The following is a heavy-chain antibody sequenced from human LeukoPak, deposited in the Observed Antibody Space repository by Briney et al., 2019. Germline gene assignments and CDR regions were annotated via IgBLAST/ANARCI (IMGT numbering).Heavy chain of an antibody. CDR3: ARSSSGWHDF. J-gene: IGHJ4*02. D-gene: IGHD6-19*01. V-gene: IGHV3-53*01. Sequence: GVSLRLSCAASGFTVRSHFMSWVRRAPGKRLEWVAVMYNDDHGGSTYYADSVKGRFTISRENSRNTLYLQMNNLRVDDTALYYCARSSSGWHDFWGPGTLVTVAS. CDR1: GFTVRSHF. CDR2: MYNDDHGGST.